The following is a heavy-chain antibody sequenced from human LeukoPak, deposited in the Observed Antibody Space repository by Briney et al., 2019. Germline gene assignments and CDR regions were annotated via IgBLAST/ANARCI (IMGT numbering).Heavy chain of an antibody. V-gene: IGHV4-61*01. CDR3: ARAFRVGATEFDY. J-gene: IGHJ4*02. Sequence: SETLSLTCTVSGYSISSGYYWGWIRQPPGKGLEWIGYIYYSGSTNYNPSLKSRVTISVDTSKNQFSLKLTSVTAADTAVYYCARAFRVGATEFDYWGQGTLVTVSS. D-gene: IGHD1-26*01. CDR2: IYYSGST. CDR1: GYSISSGYY.